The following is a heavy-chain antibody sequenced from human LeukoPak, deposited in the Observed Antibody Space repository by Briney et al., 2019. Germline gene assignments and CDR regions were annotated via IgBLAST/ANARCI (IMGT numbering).Heavy chain of an antibody. V-gene: IGHV3-21*01. CDR1: GFTFSSYS. CDR2: ISSSSSSYI. Sequence: GGSLRLSCAASGFTFSSYSMNWVRQAPGKGLEWVSSISSSSSSYIYYADSVKGRFTISRDNAKNSLYLQMNSLRAEDTAVYYCARVIAAAGIDYWGQGTLVTVSS. CDR3: ARVIAAAGIDY. D-gene: IGHD6-13*01. J-gene: IGHJ4*02.